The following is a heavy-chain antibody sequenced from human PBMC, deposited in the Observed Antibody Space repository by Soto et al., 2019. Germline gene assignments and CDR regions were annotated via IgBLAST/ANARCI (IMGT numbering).Heavy chain of an antibody. Sequence: QVQLVQSGAEVKKPASSVKVSCKVFGDTFSRYAFSWERQDPGQGHEWMGGIVPMLATTKYAHNFQCRVTCSADDSTGTAYMGPISLRSEDTAVYYGARERAAAVGTGRYFDLWGRGTLVTVSS. CDR3: ARERAAAVGTGRYFDL. CDR1: GDTFSRYA. CDR2: IVPMLATT. V-gene: IGHV1-69*01. D-gene: IGHD6-13*01. J-gene: IGHJ2*01.